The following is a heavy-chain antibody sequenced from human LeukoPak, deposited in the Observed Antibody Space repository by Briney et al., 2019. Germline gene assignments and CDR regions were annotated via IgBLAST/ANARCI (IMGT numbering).Heavy chain of an antibody. D-gene: IGHD3-16*02. V-gene: IGHV3-13*04. CDR3: ARGPDAGGYPDY. J-gene: IGHJ4*02. CDR1: GFTFSSYD. Sequence: HSGGSLILSCAASGFTFSSYDMHWVRQATGKGLEWVSAIGTAGDTYYPGSVKGRFTISRENAKNSLYLQMNSLRAGDTAVYYCARGPDAGGYPDYWGQGTLVTVSS. CDR2: IGTAGDT.